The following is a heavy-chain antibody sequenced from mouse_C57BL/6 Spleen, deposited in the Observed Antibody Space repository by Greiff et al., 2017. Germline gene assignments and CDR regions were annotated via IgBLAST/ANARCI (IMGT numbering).Heavy chain of an antibody. CDR1: GFSLTSYG. Sequence: VKLEESGPGLVAPSQSLSITCTVSGFSLTSYGVHWVRQPPGKGLEWLVVIWSDGSTTYNSALKSRLSISKDNSKSQVFLKMNSLQTDDTAMYYCARVPYDFYAMDYWGQGTSVTVSS. CDR2: IWSDGST. V-gene: IGHV2-6*03. J-gene: IGHJ4*01. D-gene: IGHD6-5*01. CDR3: ARVPYDFYAMDY.